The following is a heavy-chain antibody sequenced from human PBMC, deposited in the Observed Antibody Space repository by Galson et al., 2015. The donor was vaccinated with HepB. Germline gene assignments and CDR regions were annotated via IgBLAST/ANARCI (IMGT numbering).Heavy chain of an antibody. V-gene: IGHV3-11*03. CDR1: GFTFSDYF. J-gene: IGHJ4*02. Sequence: SLRLSCAASGFTFSDYFMTWIRQAPGKGLEWVSHISSTNIYTYYADSVKGRFTISRDNAKDSLDLQMNSLRAEDTAVYYCARGRGYCSSTDCYGNFDFWGQGTLVTVSS. CDR3: ARGRGYCSSTDCYGNFDF. D-gene: IGHD2-2*01. CDR2: ISSTNIYT.